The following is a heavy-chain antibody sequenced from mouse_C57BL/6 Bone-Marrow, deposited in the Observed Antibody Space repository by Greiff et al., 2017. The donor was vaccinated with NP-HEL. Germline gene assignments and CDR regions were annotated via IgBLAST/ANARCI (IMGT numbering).Heavy chain of an antibody. J-gene: IGHJ4*01. CDR3: TRWGAHARIYYYAMDY. V-gene: IGHV1-19*01. CDR2: INPYNGGT. D-gene: IGHD3-2*02. CDR1: GYTFTDYY. Sequence: EVKLQESGPVLVKPGASVKMSCKASGYTFTDYYMNWVQQSHGKSLEWIGVINPYNGGTSYNQKFKGKATLTVDKSSSTAYMELNSLTYDDSAVYYCTRWGAHARIYYYAMDYWGQGTSVTVSS.